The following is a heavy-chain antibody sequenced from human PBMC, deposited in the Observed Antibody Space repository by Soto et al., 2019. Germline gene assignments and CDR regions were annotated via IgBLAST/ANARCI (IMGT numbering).Heavy chain of an antibody. CDR3: ASGYRRNFDY. V-gene: IGHV4-34*01. J-gene: IGHJ4*02. Sequence: QVQLQQWGAGLLKPSETLSLACAVFGGSFSGYHWDWIRQPPGRGPEGIGEINHRGSTNYSASLKSRVPVSVDTSKTQFSLKLTSVTAADTAVYYCASGYRRNFDYWGQGTLVTVSS. D-gene: IGHD3-16*02. CDR1: GGSFSGYH. CDR2: INHRGST.